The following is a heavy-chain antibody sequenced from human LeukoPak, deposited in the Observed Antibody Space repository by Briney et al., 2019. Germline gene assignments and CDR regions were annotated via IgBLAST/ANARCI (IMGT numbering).Heavy chain of an antibody. J-gene: IGHJ4*02. CDR3: ARLPSKHMDY. V-gene: IGHV3-30*04. CDR1: GFTFSSYP. CDR2: ISYDGSNK. Sequence: GGSLRLSCAASGFTFSSYPMHWVRQAPGKGLEWVAVISYDGSNKYYADSVKGRFTISRDNSKNTLYLQMNSLRAEDTAVYYCARLPSKHMDYWGQGTLVTVSS.